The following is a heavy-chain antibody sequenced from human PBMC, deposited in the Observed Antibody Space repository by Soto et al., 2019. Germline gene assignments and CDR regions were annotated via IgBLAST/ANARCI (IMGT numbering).Heavy chain of an antibody. CDR3: AKMGYCGSTSCYYFDY. D-gene: IGHD2-2*01. CDR1: GFTFHTST. V-gene: IGHV3-23*01. Sequence: EVQLLESGGGLVQPGGSLRISCAASGFTFHTSTVSWVRQAPGKGLELVSFIGPSGERPVYADSVKGRFSISRDNSKNTMSLQTYTLRAEDAATYYSAKMGYCGSTSCYYFDYWRQGTLVNVAS. J-gene: IGHJ4*02. CDR2: IGPSGERP.